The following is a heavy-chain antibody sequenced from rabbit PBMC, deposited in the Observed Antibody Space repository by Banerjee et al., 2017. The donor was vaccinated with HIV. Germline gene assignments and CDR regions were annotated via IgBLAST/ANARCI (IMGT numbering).Heavy chain of an antibody. D-gene: IGHD4-2*01. CDR2: IYVGNSDST. CDR1: GFSFSSSYW. V-gene: IGHV1S40*01. J-gene: IGHJ4*01. Sequence: QSLEESGGDLVKPGASLTLTCTASGFSFSSSYWICWVRQAPGKGLEWIACIYVGNSDSTYYASWAKGRFTISKTSSTTVTLQMTSLTAADTATYFCVREGADSSHYFDLWGPGTLVTV. CDR3: VREGADSSHYFDL.